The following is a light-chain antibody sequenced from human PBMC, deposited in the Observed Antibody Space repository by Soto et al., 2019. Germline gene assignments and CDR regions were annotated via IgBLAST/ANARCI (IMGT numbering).Light chain of an antibody. CDR1: SSDVGGYNY. CDR2: EVS. CDR3: SSYGGVNNFGV. J-gene: IGLJ1*01. Sequence: QSALTQPTSASGSPGQSVTISCTGTSSDVGGYNYVSWYQQHPGKAPKLMIYEVSKRPSGVPDRFSGSKSGNTASLTVSGLQAEDEADYYCSSYGGVNNFGVFGTGTKLTVL. V-gene: IGLV2-8*01.